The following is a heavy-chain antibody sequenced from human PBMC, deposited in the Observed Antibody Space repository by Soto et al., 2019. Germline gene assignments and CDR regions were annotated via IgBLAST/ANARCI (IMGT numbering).Heavy chain of an antibody. V-gene: IGHV1-69*01. CDR3: ARDRRGIVVVTAIPWFDP. D-gene: IGHD2-21*02. J-gene: IGHJ5*02. CDR2: IIPIFGTA. Sequence: QVQLVQSGAGVKKPGSSVKVSCKASGGTFSSYAISWVRQAPGQGLEWMGGIIPIFGTANYAQKFQGRVTITADESTSTAYMELSSLRSEETAVYYCARDRRGIVVVTAIPWFDPWGQGTLVTVSS. CDR1: GGTFSSYA.